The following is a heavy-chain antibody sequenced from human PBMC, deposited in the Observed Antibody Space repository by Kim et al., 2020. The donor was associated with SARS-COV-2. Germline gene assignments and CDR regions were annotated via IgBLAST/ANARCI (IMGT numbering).Heavy chain of an antibody. CDR3: ARDLSGCKDACDI. J-gene: IGHJ3*02. V-gene: IGHV3-7*03. CDR2: INQDGSAK. CDR1: GFTFNNYW. Sequence: GGSLRLSCAASGFTFNNYWMSWVRQAPGEGLECVANINQDGSAKYYVGSVKGRFTVSRDNAENSLYLQMSGLRAEDTAVYYCARDLSGCKDACDIWGQGTMVTVSS. D-gene: IGHD1-26*01.